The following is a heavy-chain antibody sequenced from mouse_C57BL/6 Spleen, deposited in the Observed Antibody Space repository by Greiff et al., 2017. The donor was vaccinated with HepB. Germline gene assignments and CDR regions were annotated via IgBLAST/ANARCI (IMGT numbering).Heavy chain of an antibody. J-gene: IGHJ2*01. V-gene: IGHV5-4*03. CDR1: GFTFSSYA. D-gene: IGHD2-4*01. CDR3: ARIYYDYDDY. CDR2: ISDGGSYT. Sequence: EVKLEESGGGLVKPGGSLKLSCAASGFTFSSYAMSWVRQTPEKRLEWVATISDGGSYTYYPDNVKGRFTISRDNAKNNLYLQMSHLKSEDTAMYYCARIYYDYDDYWGQGTTLTVSS.